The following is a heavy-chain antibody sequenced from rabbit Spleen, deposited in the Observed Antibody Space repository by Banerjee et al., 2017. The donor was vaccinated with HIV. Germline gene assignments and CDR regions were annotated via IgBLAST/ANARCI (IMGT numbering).Heavy chain of an antibody. CDR3: VRDTSTSFSSYSMDL. V-gene: IGHV1S45*01. J-gene: IGHJ6*01. Sequence: QEQLVESGGGLVQPGASLTLTCTASGVSFSFSSYMCWVRQAPGKGLEWIACIDTGSSGFTYLATWAKGRFTISKTSSTTVTLQVTRLTAADTATYFCVRDTSTSFSSYSMDLWGPGTLVTVS. CDR2: IDTGSSGFT. CDR1: GVSFSFSSY. D-gene: IGHD1-1*01.